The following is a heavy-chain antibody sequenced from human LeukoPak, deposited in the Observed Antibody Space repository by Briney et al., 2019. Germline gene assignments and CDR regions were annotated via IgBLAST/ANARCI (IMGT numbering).Heavy chain of an antibody. V-gene: IGHV3-53*01. Sequence: GGSLRLSCAASGFTVSSNYMSWVRQAPGKGLEWVSVIYSGGSTYYADSVKGRFTISRDNAKNSVFLQMNGLRAEDTAVYYCARDGPTAYFNYWGQGTLVTVSS. D-gene: IGHD5-18*01. CDR2: IYSGGST. CDR3: ARDGPTAYFNY. J-gene: IGHJ4*02. CDR1: GFTVSSNY.